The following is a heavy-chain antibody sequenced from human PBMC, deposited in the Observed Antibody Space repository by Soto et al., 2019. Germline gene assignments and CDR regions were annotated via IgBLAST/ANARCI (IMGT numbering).Heavy chain of an antibody. CDR1: GFTFSSYA. D-gene: IGHD5-18*01. Sequence: GGSLRLSCAASGFTFSSYAMSWVRQAPGKGLEWVSAISGSGGSTYYADSVKGRFTISRDNSKNTLYLQMNSLRAEDTAVYYCAKDHVDTAMVRDYFDYWGQGTLVTVSS. CDR2: ISGSGGST. V-gene: IGHV3-23*01. CDR3: AKDHVDTAMVRDYFDY. J-gene: IGHJ4*02.